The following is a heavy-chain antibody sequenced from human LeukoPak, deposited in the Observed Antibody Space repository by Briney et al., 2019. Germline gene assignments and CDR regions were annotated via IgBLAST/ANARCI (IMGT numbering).Heavy chain of an antibody. V-gene: IGHV4-4*08. CDR2: IHTSGST. CDR3: ARRRLLGVSGGCCWFDP. J-gene: IGHJ5*02. CDR1: GGSISSYY. D-gene: IGHD3-16*01. Sequence: KPSETLSLTCTVSGGSISSYYWSWIRQPPGKGLEWIGYIHTSGSTNYNPSLKSRVTISVDTSKNQFSLKLSSVTAADTAVYYCARRRLLGVSGGCCWFDPWGQGTLVTISS.